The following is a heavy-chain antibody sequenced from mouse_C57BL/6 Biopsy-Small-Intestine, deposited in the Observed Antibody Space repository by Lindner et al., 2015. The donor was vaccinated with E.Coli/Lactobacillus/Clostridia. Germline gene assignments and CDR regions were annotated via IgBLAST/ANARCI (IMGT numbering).Heavy chain of an antibody. CDR2: IDPEDGDT. J-gene: IGHJ2*01. CDR3: AKGNYYAYFDS. CDR1: GFNIKDSL. Sequence: VQLQESGAELVRPGASVKLSCTVSGFNIKDSLMHWVKQRPEQGLEWIAWIDPEDGDTRYAPKFQDRSTITADTSSNTAYLQLSSLTSEDTAIYYCAKGNYYAYFDSWGQGTTLTVSS. V-gene: IGHV14-1*01. D-gene: IGHD1-1*01.